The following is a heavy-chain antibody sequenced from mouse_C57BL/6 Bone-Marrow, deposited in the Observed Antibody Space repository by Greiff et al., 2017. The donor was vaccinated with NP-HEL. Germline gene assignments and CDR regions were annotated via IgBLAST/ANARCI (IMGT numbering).Heavy chain of an antibody. V-gene: IGHV5-6*01. Sequence: EVQLVESGGDLVKPGGSLKLSCAASGFTFSSYGMSWVRQTPDKRLEWVATISSGGSYTYYPDSVKGRFTISRDNAKNTLYLQMSSLKSEDTAMYYCGRQGGLLGAYWGQGTLVTGSA. D-gene: IGHD1-1*01. CDR3: GRQGGLLGAY. CDR1: GFTFSSYG. J-gene: IGHJ3*01. CDR2: ISSGGSYT.